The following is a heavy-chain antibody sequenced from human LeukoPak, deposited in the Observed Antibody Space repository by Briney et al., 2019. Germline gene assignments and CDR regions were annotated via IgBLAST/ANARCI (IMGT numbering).Heavy chain of an antibody. CDR2: IYHSGST. CDR3: ARAPDTAMVPYWYFDL. Sequence: SQTLSLTCAVSGGSISSGGYSWSWIRQPPGKGLEWFGDIYHSGSTYYNPSLKSRVTISVDRSKNQFSLNLSSVTAADTAVYYCARAPDTAMVPYWYFDLWGRGTLVTVSS. D-gene: IGHD5-18*01. CDR1: GGSISSGGYS. J-gene: IGHJ2*01. V-gene: IGHV4-30-2*01.